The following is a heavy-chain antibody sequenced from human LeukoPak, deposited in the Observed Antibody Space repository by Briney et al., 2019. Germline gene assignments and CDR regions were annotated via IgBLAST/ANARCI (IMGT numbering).Heavy chain of an antibody. CDR1: GYTFTSYG. V-gene: IGHV1-18*01. CDR3: ARAINPAEYEILWGPFDS. D-gene: IGHD3-16*01. J-gene: IGHJ5*01. CDR2: ISAYNGNT. Sequence: ASVKVSCKASGYTFTSYGISWVRQAPGQGLEWMGWISAYNGNTNYAQKLQGRVTMTTDTSTSTAYMELSSLRSEDTAVYFCARAINPAEYEILWGPFDSWGQGTLVTVSS.